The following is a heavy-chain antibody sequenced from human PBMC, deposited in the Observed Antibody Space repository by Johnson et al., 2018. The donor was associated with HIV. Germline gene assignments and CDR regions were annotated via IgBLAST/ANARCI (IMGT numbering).Heavy chain of an antibody. J-gene: IGHJ3*02. CDR2: INWNGGST. D-gene: IGHD2-2*01. Sequence: VQLVESGGGVVRPGGSLRLSCAASGFTFDDYGMSWVRQAPGKGLEWVSGINWNGGSTGYADSVKVRFTISRDNAKNSLYLQMNSLRAEDTALYYCARGAPEDIVVVPAAFDIWGQGTMVTVSS. CDR1: GFTFDDYG. CDR3: ARGAPEDIVVVPAAFDI. V-gene: IGHV3-20*04.